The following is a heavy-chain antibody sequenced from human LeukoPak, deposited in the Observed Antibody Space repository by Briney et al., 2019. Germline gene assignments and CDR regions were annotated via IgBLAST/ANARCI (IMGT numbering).Heavy chain of an antibody. CDR3: AREAAAGLSFDY. CDR2: ISSSGSTI. Sequence: PGGSLRLSCSASGFTFSSYEMNWVRQAPGKGLEWVSYISSSGSTIYYADSVKGRFTISRDNAKNSLYLQMNSLRAEDTAVYYCAREAAAGLSFDYWGQGTLVTVSS. J-gene: IGHJ4*02. V-gene: IGHV3-48*03. D-gene: IGHD6-13*01. CDR1: GFTFSSYE.